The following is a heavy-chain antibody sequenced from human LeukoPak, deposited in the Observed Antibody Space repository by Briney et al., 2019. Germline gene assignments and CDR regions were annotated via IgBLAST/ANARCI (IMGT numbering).Heavy chain of an antibody. CDR1: GFTFSNYW. Sequence: GGSLRLSCAASGFTFSNYWMSWVRQAPGNGLEWVANIKQDGSEKYYVDSVKGRFTISRDNAKNALYLQMDSLRVEDTAVYYCARTVRGIVMPQNAFDIWGQGTKVTVSS. D-gene: IGHD3-22*01. V-gene: IGHV3-7*01. CDR3: ARTVRGIVMPQNAFDI. J-gene: IGHJ3*02. CDR2: IKQDGSEK.